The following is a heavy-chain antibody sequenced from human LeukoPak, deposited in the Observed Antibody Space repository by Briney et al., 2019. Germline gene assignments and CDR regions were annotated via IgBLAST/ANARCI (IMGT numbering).Heavy chain of an antibody. CDR1: GFTFSSYA. D-gene: IGHD3-10*01. J-gene: IGHJ4*02. Sequence: GGSLRLSCAASGFTFSSYAMSWVRQAPGEGLEWVSAISGSGGSTYYADSVKGRFTISRDNSKNTLYLQMNSLRAEDTAVYYCAKSTRLSMVRGVIDYWGQGTLVTVSS. CDR3: AKSTRLSMVRGVIDY. CDR2: ISGSGGST. V-gene: IGHV3-23*01.